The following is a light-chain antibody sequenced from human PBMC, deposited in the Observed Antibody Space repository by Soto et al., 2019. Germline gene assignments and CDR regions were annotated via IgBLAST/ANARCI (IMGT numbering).Light chain of an antibody. CDR2: AAS. CDR1: QSISSY. Sequence: DIQMTQPPPSLSASVGDRVTIACRASQSISSYLNWYQQKPGKAPKLLIYAASSLQSGVPSRFSGSGSGTDFTLTISSLQPEDFATYYCQQSYGTSWTFGQGTKVDIK. J-gene: IGKJ1*01. CDR3: QQSYGTSWT. V-gene: IGKV1-39*01.